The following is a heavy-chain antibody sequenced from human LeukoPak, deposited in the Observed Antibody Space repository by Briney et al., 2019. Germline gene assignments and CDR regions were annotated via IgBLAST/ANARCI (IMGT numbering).Heavy chain of an antibody. Sequence: PGGSLRLSCAASGFTFSSYWMHWVRQAPGKGLVWVSRIASDGSTVYADSVKGRFTISRDNAKDTVYRQMNSLRVEDTAVYYCIGSGGWPGYWGQGTLGTVSS. CDR2: IASDGST. D-gene: IGHD1-26*01. J-gene: IGHJ4*02. CDR1: GFTFSSYW. CDR3: IGSGGWPGY. V-gene: IGHV3-74*01.